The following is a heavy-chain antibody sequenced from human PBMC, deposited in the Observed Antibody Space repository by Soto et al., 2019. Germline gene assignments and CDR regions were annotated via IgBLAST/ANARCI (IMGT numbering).Heavy chain of an antibody. CDR1: GFNFRNYG. Sequence: QVQLVESGGGVVQPGRSPRLSCAASGFNFRNYGMHWVRQAPGKGLEWVAIIWYDGSNKYYADSVKGRFTISRDNSKDTLYLQMNNLRAEDTAVYYCARLYTWIMDYWGQGTLVTVSS. J-gene: IGHJ4*02. D-gene: IGHD5-12*01. CDR3: ARLYTWIMDY. CDR2: IWYDGSNK. V-gene: IGHV3-33*01.